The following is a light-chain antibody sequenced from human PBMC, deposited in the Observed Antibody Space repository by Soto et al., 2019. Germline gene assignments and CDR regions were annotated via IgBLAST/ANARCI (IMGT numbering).Light chain of an antibody. Sequence: EIVLTQAPATLSLSPGERATLSCRASQSVSNYLAWYQQKPGQAPRLLIYDASNRATGIPARFSGSGSGTDFTLTISRLEPEDSAVYYCQQYGSSPPITFDQGTRLEI. CDR2: DAS. CDR3: QQYGSSPPIT. J-gene: IGKJ5*01. CDR1: QSVSNY. V-gene: IGKV3-20*01.